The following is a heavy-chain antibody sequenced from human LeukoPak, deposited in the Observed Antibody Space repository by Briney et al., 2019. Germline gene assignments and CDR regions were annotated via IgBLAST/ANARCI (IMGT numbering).Heavy chain of an antibody. J-gene: IGHJ3*02. V-gene: IGHV1-46*01. D-gene: IGHD5-24*01. CDR2: TNPSGGST. CDR3: ARVRDGYNDAYDI. Sequence: ASVKVSCKASGYTFTSYDINWVRQAPGQGLEWMGITNPSGGSTNYAQDFQARVTMTRDTSTSTVYMELSSLRSEDTAVYYCARVRDGYNDAYDIWGQGTMVTVPS. CDR1: GYTFTSYD.